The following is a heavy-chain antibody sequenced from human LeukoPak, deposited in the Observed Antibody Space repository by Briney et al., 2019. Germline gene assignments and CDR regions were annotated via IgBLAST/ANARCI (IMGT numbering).Heavy chain of an antibody. CDR1: GFTFSSYS. D-gene: IGHD1-26*01. CDR2: ISSSSSYI. Sequence: GGSLRLSCAASGFTFSSYSMNWVRQAPGKGLEWVSSISSSSSYIYYADSVKGRFTISRDNAKNSLYLQMNSLRAEDTAVYYCARDRDHAVGSPFWYNWFDPWGQGTLVTVSS. CDR3: ARDRDHAVGSPFWYNWFDP. J-gene: IGHJ5*02. V-gene: IGHV3-21*01.